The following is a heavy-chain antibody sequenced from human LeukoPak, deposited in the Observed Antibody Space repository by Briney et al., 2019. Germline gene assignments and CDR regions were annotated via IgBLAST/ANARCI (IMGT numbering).Heavy chain of an antibody. V-gene: IGHV1-69*13. Sequence: GASVKVSCKASGYTFNTYSISWVRQAPGQGLEWMGGIIPMLGTADYAQKFQGRLNITADESTSTVYMELNSLRSEDTAVYYCATGGSDPFRGIAAWGQGTLVTVSS. CDR3: ATGGSDPFRGIAA. CDR2: IIPMLGTA. CDR1: GYTFNTYS. D-gene: IGHD6-13*01. J-gene: IGHJ4*02.